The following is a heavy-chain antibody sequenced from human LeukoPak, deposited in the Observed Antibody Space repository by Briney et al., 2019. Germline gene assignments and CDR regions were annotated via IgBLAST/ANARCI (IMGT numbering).Heavy chain of an antibody. Sequence: SETLSLTCTVSGGSVSSGSYYWSWIRQPPGKALEWIGYIYYSGSTNYNPSLMSRVTISVDTSKNQFSLKLGSVTAADTAVYFCARDPQYSSSSDAFDIWGQGTMVTVSS. V-gene: IGHV4-61*01. CDR1: GGSVSSGSYY. CDR3: ARDPQYSSSSDAFDI. CDR2: IYYSGST. D-gene: IGHD6-13*01. J-gene: IGHJ3*02.